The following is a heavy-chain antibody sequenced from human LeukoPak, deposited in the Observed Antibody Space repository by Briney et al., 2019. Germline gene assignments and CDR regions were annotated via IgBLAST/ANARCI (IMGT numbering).Heavy chain of an antibody. CDR3: ARGSITMIVASEFYYFDY. Sequence: PGGSLRLSCAASGFTFSSYEMNWVRQAPGKGLEWVSYISSSGSTIYYADSVKGRFTISRDNAKNSLYLQMNSLRAEDTAVYYCARGSITMIVASEFYYFDYWGQGTLVTVSS. J-gene: IGHJ4*02. CDR1: GFTFSSYE. D-gene: IGHD3-22*01. CDR2: ISSSGSTI. V-gene: IGHV3-48*03.